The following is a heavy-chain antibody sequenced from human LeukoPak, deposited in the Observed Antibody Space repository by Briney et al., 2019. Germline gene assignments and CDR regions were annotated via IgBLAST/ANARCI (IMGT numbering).Heavy chain of an antibody. Sequence: GGSLRLSCAASGFTFSGCGMHWVRQAPGKGLEWVAVIWYDGSNKYYADSVKGRFTISRDNSKNTLYLQMNSLRAEGTAVYYCARERDPDAFDIWGQGTMVTASS. V-gene: IGHV3-33*01. J-gene: IGHJ3*02. CDR1: GFTFSGCG. CDR3: ARERDPDAFDI. CDR2: IWYDGSNK.